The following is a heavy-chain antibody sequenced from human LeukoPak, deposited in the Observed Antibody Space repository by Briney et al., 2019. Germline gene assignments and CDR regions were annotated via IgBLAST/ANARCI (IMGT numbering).Heavy chain of an antibody. CDR3: AREALRYFDWLLSALDY. J-gene: IGHJ4*02. V-gene: IGHV3-48*03. Sequence: GGSLRLSCAASGFTFSSYEMNWVRQAPGKGLEWVSYISSSGSTIYYADSVKGRFTISRDNAKNSLYLQMNSLRAEDTAVYYCAREALRYFDWLLSALDYWGQGTLVTVSS. CDR1: GFTFSSYE. CDR2: ISSSGSTI. D-gene: IGHD3-9*01.